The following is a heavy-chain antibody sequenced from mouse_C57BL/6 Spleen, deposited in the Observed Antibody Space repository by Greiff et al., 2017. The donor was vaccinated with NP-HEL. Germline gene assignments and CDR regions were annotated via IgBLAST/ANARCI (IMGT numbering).Heavy chain of an antibody. D-gene: IGHD1-1*01. J-gene: IGHJ1*03. CDR2: INPSTGGT. CDR1: GYSFTGYY. Sequence: EVQLQQSGPELVKPGASVKISCKASGYSFTGYYMNWVKQSPEKSLEWIGEINPSTGGTTYNQKFKAKATLTVDKSSSTAYMQLKSLTSEDSAVYYCARGYYGSSPDVWGTGTTVTVSS. CDR3: ARGYYGSSPDV. V-gene: IGHV1-42*01.